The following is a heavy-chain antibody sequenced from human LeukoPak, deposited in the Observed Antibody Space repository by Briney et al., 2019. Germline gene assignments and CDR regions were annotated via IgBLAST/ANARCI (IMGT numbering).Heavy chain of an antibody. J-gene: IGHJ4*02. CDR2: IKQDGSEK. V-gene: IGHV3-7*01. Sequence: GGSLRLSCAASGFTFSSYWMSWVRQAPGKGLEWVANIKQDGSEKYYVDSVKGRFTISRDNAKNSLYLQMNSLRAEDTAVYYCAKTPITMIVVSFDYWGQGTLVTVSS. D-gene: IGHD3-22*01. CDR3: AKTPITMIVVSFDY. CDR1: GFTFSSYW.